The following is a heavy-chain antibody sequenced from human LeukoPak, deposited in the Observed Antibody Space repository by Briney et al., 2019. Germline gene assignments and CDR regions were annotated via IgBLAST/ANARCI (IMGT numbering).Heavy chain of an antibody. J-gene: IGHJ6*02. D-gene: IGHD3-16*01. Sequence: GGSLRLSCAASGFPFSRHWMTWVRQAPGKGLEWVANINQGGGETYYVDSVKGRFTISRDNAKNSLYLHMNSLRDEDTAVYYCARGGNFYGLDVWGRGTTVTVSS. CDR2: INQGGGET. CDR3: ARGGNFYGLDV. CDR1: GFPFSRHW. V-gene: IGHV3-7*04.